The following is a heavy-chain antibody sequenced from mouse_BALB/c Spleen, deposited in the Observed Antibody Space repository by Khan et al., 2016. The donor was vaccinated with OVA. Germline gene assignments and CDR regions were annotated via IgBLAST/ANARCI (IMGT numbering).Heavy chain of an antibody. D-gene: IGHD1-2*01. Sequence: QVQLKQSGPGLVAPSQSLSITCTVSGFSLTGYGVNWVRQPPGKGLEWLGMIWGDGSTDYNSVLKSRLSITKENSKSQVFVKMNSLQTDDTARYYCARELRLGGFAFWGQGTLVTVSA. CDR3: ARELRLGGFAF. V-gene: IGHV2-6-7*01. CDR2: IWGDGST. CDR1: GFSLTGYG. J-gene: IGHJ3*01.